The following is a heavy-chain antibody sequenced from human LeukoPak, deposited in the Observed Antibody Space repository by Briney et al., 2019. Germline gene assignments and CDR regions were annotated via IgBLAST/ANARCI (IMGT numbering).Heavy chain of an antibody. Sequence: ASVTVSCKASGYTFSSYDINWVRQAPGQGLEWVGWMNPNNGNTGYAQKFQGRVTMTRNTSISTAYMELSSLTSEDTAVYYCARRVAGVDCWGQGTLVTVSS. CDR1: GYTFSSYD. J-gene: IGHJ4*02. D-gene: IGHD6-19*01. CDR2: MNPNNGNT. CDR3: ARRVAGVDC. V-gene: IGHV1-8*01.